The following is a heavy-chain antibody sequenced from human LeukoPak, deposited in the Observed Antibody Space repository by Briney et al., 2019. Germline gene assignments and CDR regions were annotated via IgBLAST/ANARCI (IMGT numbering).Heavy chain of an antibody. CDR3: ARIANLCNVPSCYTIDS. D-gene: IGHD2-2*02. Sequence: SQTLSLTCSVSGGSISSGSDFWSWIRQPAGKGLEWIGRVYSSGRSTYNTSLKSRVTISLDTSRNQFSLKLSSVTAADTAVYFCARIANLCNVPSCYTIDSWGQGTLVTVSS. J-gene: IGHJ4*02. V-gene: IGHV4-61*02. CDR2: VYSSGRS. CDR1: GGSISSGSDF.